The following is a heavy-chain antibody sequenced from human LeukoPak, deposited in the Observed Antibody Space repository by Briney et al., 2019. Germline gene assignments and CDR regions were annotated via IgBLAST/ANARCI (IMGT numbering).Heavy chain of an antibody. CDR1: GFTFSSYA. V-gene: IGHV3-23*01. CDR2: ITGSGGHT. Sequence: GGSLRLSCAGSGFTFSSYAMSWVRQAPGKGLEWVSAITGSGGHTYYADSVKGRFTMSRDNSKDTLYLQMSSLRAEDAALYYCAKEVTRDGYRGFDHWGQGTMVTVSS. CDR3: AKEVTRDGYRGFDH. J-gene: IGHJ4*02. D-gene: IGHD5-18*01.